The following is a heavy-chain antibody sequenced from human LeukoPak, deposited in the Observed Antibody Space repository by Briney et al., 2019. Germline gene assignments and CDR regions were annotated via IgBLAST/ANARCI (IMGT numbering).Heavy chain of an antibody. D-gene: IGHD3-10*01. CDR2: ISWNSGNI. J-gene: IGHJ4*02. CDR1: GFTFDDYA. V-gene: IGHV3-9*03. CDR3: ARPVYGSGSYYFDY. Sequence: GGSLRLSCAASGFTFDDYAIHWVRQAPGKGLEWVSGISWNSGNIGYADSVKGRFTVSRDNAKNSLYLQMNSLRAEDMALYYCARPVYGSGSYYFDYWGQGTLVTVSS.